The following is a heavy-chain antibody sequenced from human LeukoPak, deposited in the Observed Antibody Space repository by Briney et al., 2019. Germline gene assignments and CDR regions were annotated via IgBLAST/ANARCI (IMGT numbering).Heavy chain of an antibody. V-gene: IGHV1-2*02. CDR3: ARDRTGGGFDY. D-gene: IGHD3-16*01. J-gene: IGHJ4*02. Sequence: ASVKVSCKASGYTFTGYYMHWVRQAPGQGLEWMGWINPNSGGTHYAQKFQGRVTMTRDTSISTAYMELSRLRSDDKAVYYWARDRTGGGFDYWGQGTLVTVSS. CDR2: INPNSGGT. CDR1: GYTFTGYY.